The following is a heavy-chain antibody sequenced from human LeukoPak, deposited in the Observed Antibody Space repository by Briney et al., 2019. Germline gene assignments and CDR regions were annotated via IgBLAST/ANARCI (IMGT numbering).Heavy chain of an antibody. J-gene: IGHJ6*03. CDR3: ARVMMGATVTTFHYYCMGV. CDR2: ITSSSSHI. Sequence: PGGSLRLSCAACGFTFSHYTIGWVRQAPGKGLERVASITSSSSHIYYADSVKGRFTISRDNAKNEVYLQMNSLRGEDTAIYYCARVMMGATVTTFHYYCMGVWGVGTAVTVSS. V-gene: IGHV3-21*01. D-gene: IGHD4-11*01. CDR1: GFTFSHYT.